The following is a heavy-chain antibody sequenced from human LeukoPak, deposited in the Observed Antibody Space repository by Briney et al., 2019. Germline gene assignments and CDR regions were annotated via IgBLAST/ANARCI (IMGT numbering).Heavy chain of an antibody. V-gene: IGHV4-59*01. Sequence: SETLSLTCTVSGAXITTSYCSWIRQPPGKGLEWIGYIYYSGGTNYNPSLKSRVTISVDTSKNQFSLKLSSVTAADTAVYFCARGPVTTGYFAYWGQGTLVTVSS. J-gene: IGHJ4*02. CDR3: ARGPVTTGYFAY. CDR1: GAXITTSY. D-gene: IGHD4-17*01. CDR2: IYYSGGT.